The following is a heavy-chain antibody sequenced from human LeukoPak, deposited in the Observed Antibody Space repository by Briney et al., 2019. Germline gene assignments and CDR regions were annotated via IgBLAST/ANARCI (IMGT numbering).Heavy chain of an antibody. Sequence: GGSLRLSCAASGFTFSSYSMNWVREAPGTGLECVSTISSSSSYIYYADSVKGRFTISRDNAKNSLYLQMNSLRAEDTAVYYCARQPSVGRPYYFEYWGQGTLVTVSA. CDR3: ARQPSVGRPYYFEY. CDR1: GFTFSSYS. CDR2: ISSSSSYI. D-gene: IGHD5/OR15-5a*01. V-gene: IGHV3-21*01. J-gene: IGHJ4*02.